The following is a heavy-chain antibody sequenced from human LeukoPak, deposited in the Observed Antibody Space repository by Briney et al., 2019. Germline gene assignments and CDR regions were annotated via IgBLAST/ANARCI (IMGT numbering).Heavy chain of an antibody. J-gene: IGHJ4*02. V-gene: IGHV4-34*01. CDR3: ARGEDYYDSSGYSDY. CDR2: INHSGST. CDR1: GGSFSGYY. Sequence: PSETLSLTCAVYGGSFSGYYWSWLRQPPGKGLEWIGEINHSGSTNYNPSLKSRVTISVDTSKNQFSLKLSSVTAADTAVYYCARGEDYYDSSGYSDYWGQGTLVTVSS. D-gene: IGHD3-22*01.